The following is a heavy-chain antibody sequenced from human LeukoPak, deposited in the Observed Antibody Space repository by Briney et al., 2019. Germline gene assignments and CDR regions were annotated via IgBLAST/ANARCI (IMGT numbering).Heavy chain of an antibody. J-gene: IGHJ6*04. Sequence: GSSVKVSCKASGYTFTIYGISWVRQAPGQGLEWMGWISAYNGNTNYAQKLQGRVTMTTDTSTSTAYLELRSLRSDHTAVYYCARGSDVVVPAAIMHVWGKGTTVSVSS. CDR2: ISAYNGNT. CDR3: ARGSDVVVPAAIMHV. CDR1: GYTFTIYG. V-gene: IGHV1-18*01. D-gene: IGHD2-2*02.